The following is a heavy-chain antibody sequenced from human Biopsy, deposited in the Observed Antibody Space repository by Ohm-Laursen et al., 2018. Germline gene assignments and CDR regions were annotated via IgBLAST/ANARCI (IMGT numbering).Heavy chain of an antibody. CDR2: INPSGSTA. J-gene: IGHJ4*02. CDR3: ARNTGWYGDLYYFDY. CDR1: GYSFTSYY. D-gene: IGHD6-19*01. Sequence: ASVKVSCKASGYSFTSYYMHWVRQAPGQGLEWMGMINPSGSTASYPQIFQGRVTMTRDTSKSTVYMELSSLRSADTAVYFCARNTGWYGDLYYFDYWGQGTLVTVSS. V-gene: IGHV1-46*01.